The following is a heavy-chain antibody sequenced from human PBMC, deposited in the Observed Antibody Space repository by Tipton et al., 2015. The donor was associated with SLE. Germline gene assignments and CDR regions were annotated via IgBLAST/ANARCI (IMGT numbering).Heavy chain of an antibody. J-gene: IGHJ3*02. CDR2: MYYSGSA. D-gene: IGHD4-17*01. V-gene: IGHV4-59*08. CDR3: ARYDYSDERAFDI. CDR1: SGSIMSSY. Sequence: TLSLTCTVSSGSIMSSYWSWIRQPPGKGLECIAYMYYSGSAHYNPSLKSRVIISVDTSKNQFSLKLSSVTAADTAVYYCARYDYSDERAFDIWGQGTMVTVSS.